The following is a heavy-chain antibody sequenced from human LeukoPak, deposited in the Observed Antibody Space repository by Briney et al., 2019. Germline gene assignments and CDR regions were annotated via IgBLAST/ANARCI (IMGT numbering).Heavy chain of an antibody. J-gene: IGHJ4*02. CDR2: ISSSGSTI. CDR3: ARDPPNWGFGY. V-gene: IGHV3-11*04. D-gene: IGHD7-27*01. Sequence: GGSLRLSCAASGFTFSDYYMSWIRQAPGKGLEWVSYISSSGSTIYYADSVKGRFIISRDNAKKSLYLRMNSLRVEDTAVYYCARDPPNWGFGYWGQGTLVTVSS. CDR1: GFTFSDYY.